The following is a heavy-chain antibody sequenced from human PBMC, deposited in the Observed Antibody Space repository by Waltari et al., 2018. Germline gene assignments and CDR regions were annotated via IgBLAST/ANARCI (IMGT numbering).Heavy chain of an antibody. J-gene: IGHJ4*02. CDR1: GFTFSFYD. D-gene: IGHD3-10*01. V-gene: IGHV3-48*03. CDR3: MRTLGGSGISV. CDR2: ISNSGSSL. Sequence: EVQLVESGGGLVQPGGSLRLSCAASGFTFSFYDMNWVRQAPGKGLEWVSYISNSGSSLSYADSVKGRFTISRDNAKKSLFLQLNSLRGEDTAVYYCMRTLGGSGISVWGQGTLVTVSS.